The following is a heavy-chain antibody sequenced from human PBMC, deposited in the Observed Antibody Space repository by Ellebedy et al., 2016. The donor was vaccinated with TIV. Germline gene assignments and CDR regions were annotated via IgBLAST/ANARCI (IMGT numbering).Heavy chain of an antibody. CDR2: FNLGGTT. J-gene: IGHJ2*01. CDR3: ARAAWTWYIDL. Sequence: MPSETLSLTCAVYGGSFSNYYWSWIRQTPGKGLEWIGEFNLGGTTNYNPSLKSRVTISVDTSKNQFSLKLSSVTAADTAVYFCARAAWTWYIDLWGRGTPVKVSS. D-gene: IGHD1-1*01. CDR1: GGSFSNYY. V-gene: IGHV4-34*01.